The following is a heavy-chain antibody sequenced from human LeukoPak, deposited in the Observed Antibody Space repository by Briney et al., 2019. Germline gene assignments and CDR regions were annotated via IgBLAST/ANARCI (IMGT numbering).Heavy chain of an antibody. CDR3: ARGQYYYDSSGYGYYFDY. D-gene: IGHD3-22*01. CDR1: GYTFTSYD. Sequence: GASVKVSCKASGYTFTSYDINWVRQATGQGLEWMGWINPNSGGTNYAQKFQGRVTMTRDTSISTAYMELSSLRSEDTAVYYCARGQYYYDSSGYGYYFDYWGQGTLVTVSS. J-gene: IGHJ4*02. CDR2: INPNSGGT. V-gene: IGHV1-2*02.